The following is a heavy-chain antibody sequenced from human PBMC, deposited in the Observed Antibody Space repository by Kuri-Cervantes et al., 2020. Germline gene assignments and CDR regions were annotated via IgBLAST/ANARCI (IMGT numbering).Heavy chain of an antibody. J-gene: IGHJ6*03. CDR1: GFTFSSYG. CDR3: ARCAPYDFWSGYGDYYMDV. Sequence: GESLKISCAASGFTFSSYGMHWVRQAPGKGLEWVAVISYDGSNKYYADSVKGRFTISRDNSKNTLYLQMNNLRAEDTAVYYCARCAPYDFWSGYGDYYMDVWGKGTTVTVSS. CDR2: ISYDGSNK. D-gene: IGHD3-3*01. V-gene: IGHV3-30*03.